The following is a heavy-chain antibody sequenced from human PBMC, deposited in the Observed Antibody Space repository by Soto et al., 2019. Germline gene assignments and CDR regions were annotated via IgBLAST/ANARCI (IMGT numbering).Heavy chain of an antibody. D-gene: IGHD3-9*01. CDR1: GFTFSSYG. CDR3: ARDLGYDIVSGYWAYDYYGMDV. CDR2: IWYDGSNK. V-gene: IGHV3-33*01. J-gene: IGHJ6*02. Sequence: QVQLVESGGGVVQPGRSLRLSCAASGFTFSSYGMHWVRQAPGKGLEWVAVIWYDGSNKYYADSVKGRFTISRDNSKNTLYLQMISLRAEDTAVYYCARDLGYDIVSGYWAYDYYGMDVWGQGTTVTVSS.